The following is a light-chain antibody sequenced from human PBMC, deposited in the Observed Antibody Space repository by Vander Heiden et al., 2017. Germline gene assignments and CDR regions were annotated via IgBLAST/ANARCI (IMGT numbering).Light chain of an antibody. CDR2: AAS. J-gene: IGKJ1*01. V-gene: IGKV1-6*01. Sequence: AIQMPQSPSSLSASVGDTVTITCRASQGIRTELGWYQQKPGKAPQLLIYAASNLEGGVSPRFSGSGSGTDFTLTITSLQSEDYATYFCRQDDTYPWTFGQGTKVEVK. CDR3: RQDDTYPWT. CDR1: QGIRTE.